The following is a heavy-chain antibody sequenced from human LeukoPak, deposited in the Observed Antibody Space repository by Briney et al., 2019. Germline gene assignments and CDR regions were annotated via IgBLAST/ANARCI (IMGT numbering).Heavy chain of an antibody. V-gene: IGHV3-7*01. Sequence: PGGSLRLSCAASGFTFSNYWMNWVRQAPGKGLEWVANIKQDGSETYYVDSVKGRFTISRDNAKNSLYLQMNSLRAEDTAVYYCARERVSGSGSYYFDYWGQGTLVTVSS. CDR2: IKQDGSET. D-gene: IGHD3-10*01. CDR1: GFTFSNYW. CDR3: ARERVSGSGSYYFDY. J-gene: IGHJ4*02.